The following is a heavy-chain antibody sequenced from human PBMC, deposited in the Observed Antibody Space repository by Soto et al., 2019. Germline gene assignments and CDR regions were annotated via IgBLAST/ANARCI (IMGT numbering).Heavy chain of an antibody. D-gene: IGHD3-10*01. V-gene: IGHV6-1*01. CDR2: TYYRSKWYN. Sequence: SQTLSLTCAISGDSVSSNSAAWNWIRQSPSRGLEWLGRTYYRSKWYNDYAVSVKSRITINPDTSKNQFSLQLNSVTPEDTAVYYFARVNYYGSGPHEPFDIWGQGTMVTVSS. J-gene: IGHJ3*02. CDR3: ARVNYYGSGPHEPFDI. CDR1: GDSVSSNSAA.